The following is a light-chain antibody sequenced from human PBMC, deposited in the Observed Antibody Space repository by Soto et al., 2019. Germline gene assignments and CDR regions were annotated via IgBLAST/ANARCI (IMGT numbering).Light chain of an antibody. CDR2: GAS. CDR1: QSVSSN. Sequence: EIVMSQSPATLSVSPGARATLSCRASQSVSSNLAWYQQKPGQAPRLLIYGASTRATGIPARFSGSGSGTEFILTISSLQSEDFAVDYCQQYNNWPPLTFGGGTKVEIK. J-gene: IGKJ4*01. V-gene: IGKV3-15*01. CDR3: QQYNNWPPLT.